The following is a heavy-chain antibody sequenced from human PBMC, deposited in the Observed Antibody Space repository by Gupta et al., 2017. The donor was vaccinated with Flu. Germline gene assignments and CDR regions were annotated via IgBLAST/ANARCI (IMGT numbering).Heavy chain of an antibody. J-gene: IGHJ5*02. Sequence: EVQLVESGGGLVKPGGSLRFPCAASGFTFSSHSMNWVRQAPGGGLEWVSYISSGSSHIHYVDSVKGRFTISRDNAKNSLYLQMNSLRVEDTAVYYCARAAANDWFDPWGQGTLVTVSS. CDR3: ARAAANDWFDP. D-gene: IGHD2-15*01. V-gene: IGHV3-21*02. CDR2: ISSGSSHI. CDR1: GFTFSSHS.